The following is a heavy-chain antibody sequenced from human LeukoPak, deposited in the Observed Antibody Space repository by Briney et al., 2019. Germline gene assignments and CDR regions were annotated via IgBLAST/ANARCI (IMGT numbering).Heavy chain of an antibody. Sequence: SETLSLTCSVSGASISSYYWNWLGQPAGKGLEWIGRIYTSGSTNYNPSLKSRVTMSVDTSKNQFSLKLSSVTAADTAVYYCARGRRCTTTTCYLLSADWFDPWGQGTLVTVSS. J-gene: IGHJ5*02. CDR2: IYTSGST. D-gene: IGHD2-21*01. CDR3: ARGRRCTTTTCYLLSADWFDP. CDR1: GASISSYY. V-gene: IGHV4-4*07.